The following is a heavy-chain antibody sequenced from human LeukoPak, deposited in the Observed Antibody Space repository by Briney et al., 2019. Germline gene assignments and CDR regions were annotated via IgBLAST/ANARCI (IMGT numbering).Heavy chain of an antibody. CDR1: GGSISSTVYY. J-gene: IGHJ1*01. CDR2: ISYSGST. D-gene: IGHD1-26*01. Sequence: SETLSLTCTVSGGSISSTVYYWAWIRQPPGKGLEWIGSISYSGSTYYSPSLKSRVTISVDTSKKQFSLKLSSVTAADTAVYYCARSYSGSFLYWGQGSLVTVSS. CDR3: ARSYSGSFLY. V-gene: IGHV4-39*07.